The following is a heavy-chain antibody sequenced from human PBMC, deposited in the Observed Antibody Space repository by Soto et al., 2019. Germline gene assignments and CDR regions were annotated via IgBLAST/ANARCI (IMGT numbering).Heavy chain of an antibody. D-gene: IGHD3-10*01. V-gene: IGHV4-4*02. J-gene: IGHJ4*02. CDR2: IYHSGST. Sequence: SETLSLTCAVSGGSISSINWWSWVRQPPGKGLEWIGEIYHSGSTNYNPSLKSRVTISVDKSKNQFSLKLSSVTAADTAVYYCARVKASGVNFDYWGQGTLVTVSS. CDR3: ARVKASGVNFDY. CDR1: GGSISSINW.